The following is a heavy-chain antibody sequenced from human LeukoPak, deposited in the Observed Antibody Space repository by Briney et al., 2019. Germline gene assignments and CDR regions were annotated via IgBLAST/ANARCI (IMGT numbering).Heavy chain of an antibody. CDR2: TYYSGST. J-gene: IGHJ6*02. D-gene: IGHD3-9*01. CDR1: GGSISSYY. V-gene: IGHV4-59*01. Sequence: SETLSLTCTVSGGSISSYYWSWIRQPPGKGLEWIGYTYYSGSTNHNPSLKSRVTISVDTSKNQFSLKLSSVTAADTAVYYCASVLTGSYYYYGMDVWGQGTTVTVSS. CDR3: ASVLTGSYYYYGMDV.